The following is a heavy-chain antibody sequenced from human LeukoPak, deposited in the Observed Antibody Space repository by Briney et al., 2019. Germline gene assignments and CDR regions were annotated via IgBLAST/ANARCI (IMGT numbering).Heavy chain of an antibody. Sequence: GGSLRLSCAVSGFTFSSYAMHWVRQAPGRGLEYVSAISSNGGSTYYANSVKGRFTISRDNSKDTLYLQMGSLRAEDMAVYYCARSERITMVRGGPDIWGQGTMVTVSS. D-gene: IGHD3-10*01. CDR1: GFTFSSYA. CDR2: ISSNGGST. J-gene: IGHJ3*02. V-gene: IGHV3-64*01. CDR3: ARSERITMVRGGPDI.